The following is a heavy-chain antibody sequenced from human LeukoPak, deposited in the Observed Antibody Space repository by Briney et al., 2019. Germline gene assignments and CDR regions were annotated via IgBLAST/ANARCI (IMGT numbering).Heavy chain of an antibody. CDR1: RGTFSSYA. CDR3: ARGGQQLDGGWFDP. V-gene: IGHV1-69*06. CDR2: IIPIFGTA. D-gene: IGHD6-13*01. J-gene: IGHJ5*02. Sequence: SVKVSCKPSRGTFSSYAISWVRQAPGQGLEWMGGIIPIFGTANYAQKFQGRVTITADKSTSTAYMELSSLRSEDTAVYYCARGGQQLDGGWFDPWGQGTLVTVSS.